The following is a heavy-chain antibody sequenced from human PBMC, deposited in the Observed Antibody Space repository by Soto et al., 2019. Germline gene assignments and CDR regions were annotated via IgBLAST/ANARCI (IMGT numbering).Heavy chain of an antibody. CDR2: ISAYNCNT. J-gene: IGHJ4*02. CDR1: VYTLTRYV. D-gene: IGHD4-17*01. CDR3: ARLFVPYGGKSVDY. Sequence: SSVNVSCKASVYTLTRYVFSWVRQAPAQGREWMGWISAYNCNTNYPQKLQGGVTMPTHTSISTADMELKELPADDTAVYYGARLFVPYGGKSVDYWGQGTLVTVSS. V-gene: IGHV1-18*01.